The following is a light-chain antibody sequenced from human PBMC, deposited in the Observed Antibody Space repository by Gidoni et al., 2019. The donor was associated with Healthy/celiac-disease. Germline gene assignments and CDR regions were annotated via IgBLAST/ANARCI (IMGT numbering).Light chain of an antibody. V-gene: IGKV1-39*01. CDR1: QSISSY. Sequence: DIQMTQSPSSLSASVGDRVTITCRASQSISSYLNWYQQKPGKAPKLLIYAASSLQRGVPSRFSGSGSGTDCTLTISSLQPEDFATYYCQQSYSTPFTCGPGTKVDIK. J-gene: IGKJ3*01. CDR2: AAS. CDR3: QQSYSTPFT.